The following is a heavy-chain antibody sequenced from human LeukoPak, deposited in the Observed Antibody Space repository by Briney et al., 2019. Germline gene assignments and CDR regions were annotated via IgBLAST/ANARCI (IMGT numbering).Heavy chain of an antibody. J-gene: IGHJ4*02. V-gene: IGHV3-21*01. CDR2: ISSSSSYI. Sequence: GGSLRLSCAASGFTFSSYSMNWVRQAPGKGLEWVSSISSSSSYIYYADSVKGRFTTSRDNAKNSLYLQMNSLRAEDTAVYYCARASNMVRGVITSYFDYWGQGTLVTVSS. D-gene: IGHD3-10*01. CDR1: GFTFSSYS. CDR3: ARASNMVRGVITSYFDY.